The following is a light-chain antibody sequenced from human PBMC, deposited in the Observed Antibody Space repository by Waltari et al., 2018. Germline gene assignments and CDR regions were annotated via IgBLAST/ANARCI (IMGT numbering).Light chain of an antibody. CDR3: LQDYTYPMT. V-gene: IGKV1-6*01. CDR1: QDIRKE. J-gene: IGKJ1*01. CDR2: ATS. Sequence: AIQMTQSPSSLSASVGDRVTITCRASQDIRKELGWSQQKPGKAPKLRIYATSTLQSGVPSRFSGSGSGTDFSLTINSLQAEDFATYYCLQDYTYPMTFGQGTKVEVK.